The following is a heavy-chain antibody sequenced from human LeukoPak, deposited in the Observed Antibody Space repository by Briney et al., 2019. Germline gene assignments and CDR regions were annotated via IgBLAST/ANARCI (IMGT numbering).Heavy chain of an antibody. CDR2: IYYSGSN. Sequence: PSETLSLTCTVSGGSISSYYWSWIRQPPGKGPEWIGYIYYSGSNQYNPSLKSRVTISVDTSKNQFSLKLSSVTAADTAVYFCARQASDGYNYGPFDSWGQGTLVTVSS. D-gene: IGHD5-24*01. J-gene: IGHJ5*01. CDR1: GGSISSYY. V-gene: IGHV4-59*08. CDR3: ARQASDGYNYGPFDS.